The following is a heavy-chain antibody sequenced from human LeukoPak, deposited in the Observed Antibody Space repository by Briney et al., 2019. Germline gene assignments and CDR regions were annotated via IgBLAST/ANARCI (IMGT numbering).Heavy chain of an antibody. D-gene: IGHD3-3*01. Sequence: TSETLSLTCTVSGGSISSSDYYWGWIRQPPGKGLEWIGSIYYSVTTYYNPSLKSRVTISVDTSKNQFSLKLSSVTAADTAVYYCARGGLFEFLEWLFGDYWGQGTLVTVSS. CDR2: IYYSVTT. V-gene: IGHV4-39*07. CDR3: ARGGLFEFLEWLFGDY. J-gene: IGHJ4*02. CDR1: GGSISSSDYY.